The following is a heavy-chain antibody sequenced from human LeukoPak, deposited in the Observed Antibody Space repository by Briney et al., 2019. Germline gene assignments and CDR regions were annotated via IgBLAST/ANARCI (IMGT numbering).Heavy chain of an antibody. D-gene: IGHD6-13*01. CDR3: ALCIAAAEGHYYYYMDV. V-gene: IGHV4-34*01. J-gene: IGHJ6*03. Sequence: SETLSLTCAVYGGSFSGYYWSWIRQPPGKGLEWIGEINHSGSTNYNPSLKSRVTISVDTSKNQFSLKLSSVTAADTAVYYCALCIAAAEGHYYYYMDVWGKGTTVTVSS. CDR1: GGSFSGYY. CDR2: INHSGST.